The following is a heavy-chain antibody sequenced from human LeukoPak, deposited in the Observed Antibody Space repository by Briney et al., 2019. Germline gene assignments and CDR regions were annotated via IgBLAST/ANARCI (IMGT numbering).Heavy chain of an antibody. D-gene: IGHD2-2*01. V-gene: IGHV1-69*05. CDR3: AGGYCSSTSCYYYYMDV. CDR1: GYSFTSYG. J-gene: IGHJ6*03. CDR2: IIPIFGTA. Sequence: SVKVSCKASGYSFTSYGISWVRQAPGQGLEWMGGIIPIFGTANYAQKFQGRVTITTGESTSTAYMELSSLRSEDTAVYYCAGGYCSSTSCYYYYMDVWGKGTTVTVSS.